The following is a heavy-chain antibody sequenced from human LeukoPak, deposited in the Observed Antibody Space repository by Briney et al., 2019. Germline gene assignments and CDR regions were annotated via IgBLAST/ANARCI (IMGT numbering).Heavy chain of an antibody. CDR3: ARRKGGATILYYFDY. J-gene: IGHJ4*02. Sequence: GGSLRLSCAASGFTFSSYSMNWVRQAPGKGLGWVSYISSSSSTIYYADSVKGRFTISRDNAKNSLYLQMNSLRDEDTAVYYCARRKGGATILYYFDYWGQGTLVTVSS. D-gene: IGHD1-26*01. CDR1: GFTFSSYS. CDR2: ISSSSSTI. V-gene: IGHV3-48*02.